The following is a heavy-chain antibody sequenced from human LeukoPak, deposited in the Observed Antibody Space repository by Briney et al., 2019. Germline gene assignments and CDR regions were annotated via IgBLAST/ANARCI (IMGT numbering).Heavy chain of an antibody. CDR2: ISGSGDRT. CDR3: AKGAVTTGGYFDY. CDR1: GFTFSTYA. D-gene: IGHD4-17*01. Sequence: PGGSLRLSCAASGFTFSTYAMSWVRQAPGKGLEWVSAISGSGDRTYYADSVKGRFTISRDNSKNTLYLQMNSLRAEDTAVYYCAKGAVTTGGYFDYWGQGTLVTVSS. J-gene: IGHJ4*02. V-gene: IGHV3-23*01.